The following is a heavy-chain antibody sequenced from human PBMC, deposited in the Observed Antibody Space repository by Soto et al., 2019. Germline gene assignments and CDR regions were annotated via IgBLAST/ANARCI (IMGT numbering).Heavy chain of an antibody. CDR2: IYYSGST. CDR3: AILSGYDTYY. D-gene: IGHD5-12*01. Sequence: SETLSLTCTVSGGSISSFYWSWVRQPPGKGLEWIGYIYYSGSTTYNPSLKSRVTISVDTSKNQFSLKLSSVTAADTAVYYCAILSGYDTYYWGQGTLVTVSS. CDR1: GGSISSFY. J-gene: IGHJ4*02. V-gene: IGHV4-59*01.